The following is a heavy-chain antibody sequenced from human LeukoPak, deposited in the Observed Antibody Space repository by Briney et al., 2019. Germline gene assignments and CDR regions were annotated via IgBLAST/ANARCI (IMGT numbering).Heavy chain of an antibody. CDR3: ARGGYCTNGVCYTNAFHYFDY. J-gene: IGHJ4*02. D-gene: IGHD2-8*01. V-gene: IGHV1-8*01. Sequence: ASVKVSCKASGYTFTSYDINWVRQATGQGLEWMGWMNPNSGNTGYAQKFQGRVTTTRNTSISTAYMELSSLRSEDTAVYYCARGGYCTNGVCYTNAFHYFDYWGQGTLVTVSS. CDR2: MNPNSGNT. CDR1: GYTFTSYD.